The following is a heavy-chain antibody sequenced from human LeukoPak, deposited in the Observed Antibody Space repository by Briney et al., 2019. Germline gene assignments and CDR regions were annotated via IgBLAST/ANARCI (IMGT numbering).Heavy chain of an antibody. D-gene: IGHD1-26*01. CDR2: INYSGST. CDR3: AREGDSGRFAI. V-gene: IGHV4-39*02. J-gene: IGHJ3*02. CDR1: GGSISSSNYY. Sequence: SETLSLTCTVSGGSISSSNYYWGWIRQPPGKVLEWIGSINYSGSTYYNPSLKSRVTISVDTSNNQFSLKLSSVTAADTAVYYWAREGDSGRFAIWGQGTMVTVSP.